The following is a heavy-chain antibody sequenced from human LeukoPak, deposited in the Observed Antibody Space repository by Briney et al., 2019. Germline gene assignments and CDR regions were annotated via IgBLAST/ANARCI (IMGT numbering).Heavy chain of an antibody. CDR2: IIPIFGTA. CDR1: GGTFSSYA. J-gene: IGHJ5*02. V-gene: IGHV1-69*06. CDR3: ARDCTVRGVIKTNWFDP. Sequence: SVKVSCKASGGTFSSYAISWVRQAPGQGLEWMGGIIPIFGTANYAQKFQGRVTITADKSTSTAYMELSSLRSEDTAVYYCARDCTVRGVIKTNWFDPWGQGTLVTVSS. D-gene: IGHD3-10*01.